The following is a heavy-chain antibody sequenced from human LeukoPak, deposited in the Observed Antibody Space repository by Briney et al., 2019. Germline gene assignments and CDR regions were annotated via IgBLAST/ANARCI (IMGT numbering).Heavy chain of an antibody. Sequence: PSETLSLTYTVSGGSISSSSYYWGWIRQPPGKGLEWIGSIYYSGSTYYNPSLKSRVTISVDTSKNQFSLKLSSVTAADTAVYYCASYYDSKLPDAFDIWGQGTMVTVSS. CDR2: IYYSGST. D-gene: IGHD3-22*01. CDR3: ASYYDSKLPDAFDI. V-gene: IGHV4-39*07. CDR1: GGSISSSSYY. J-gene: IGHJ3*02.